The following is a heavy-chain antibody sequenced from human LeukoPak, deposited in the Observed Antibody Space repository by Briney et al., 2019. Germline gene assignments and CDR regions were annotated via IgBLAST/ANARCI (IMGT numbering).Heavy chain of an antibody. CDR3: AKSTSYGGKGRFYYFDY. D-gene: IGHD4-23*01. J-gene: IGHJ4*02. V-gene: IGHV3-23*01. CDR2: MSGSGGDS. CDR1: GFSFSTYA. Sequence: PGGSLRLSCAASGFSFSTYAMSWLRQAPGKGLEWVSAMSGSGGDSYYADSVKGRFTISRDNSKNTLYLQMNSLRAEDTAVYYCAKSTSYGGKGRFYYFDYWGQGTLVTVSS.